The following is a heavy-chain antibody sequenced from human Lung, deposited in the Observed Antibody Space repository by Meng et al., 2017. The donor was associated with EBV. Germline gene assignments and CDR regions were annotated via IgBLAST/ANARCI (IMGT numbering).Heavy chain of an antibody. CDR1: GFTFSSYG. V-gene: IGHV3-30*03. Sequence: VTLVGSGGGVVHPGRSLRLSCAASGFTFSSYGMHWVRQSPGKGLEWVAVISYDGSNKYYADSVKGRFTISRDNSKNTLYLQMNSLRAEDTAVYYCARDSCGGDCYFAYWGQGTLVTVSS. CDR3: ARDSCGGDCYFAY. D-gene: IGHD2-21*02. J-gene: IGHJ4*02. CDR2: ISYDGSNK.